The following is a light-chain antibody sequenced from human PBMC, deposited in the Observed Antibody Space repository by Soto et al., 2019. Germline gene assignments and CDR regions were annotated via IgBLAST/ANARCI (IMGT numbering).Light chain of an antibody. CDR1: QSVSGNY. Sequence: DIVLTQSPGTLSLSPGERATLSCRASQSVSGNYLAWYQQKPRQSPRLLIYGSSDRATGIPDRFSGSGSGTDFTLTITRVEPDDFAVYYCQQYGSSPPYTFGQGTKLEIK. J-gene: IGKJ2*01. CDR3: QQYGSSPPYT. CDR2: GSS. V-gene: IGKV3-20*01.